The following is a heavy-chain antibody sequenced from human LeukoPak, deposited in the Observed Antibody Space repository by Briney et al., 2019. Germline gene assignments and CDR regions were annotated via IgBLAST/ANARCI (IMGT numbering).Heavy chain of an antibody. CDR2: INPNSGGT. J-gene: IGHJ6*03. V-gene: IGHV1-2*02. CDR3: ARDYYDSSGSYYYYMDV. CDR1: GYTFTGYY. D-gene: IGHD3-22*01. Sequence: ASVKVSCKASGYTFTGYYVHWVRQAPGQGLEWMGWINPNSGGTNYAQKFQGRVTMTRDTSISTAYMELGRLRSDDTAVYYCARDYYDSSGSYYYYMDVWGKGTTVTISS.